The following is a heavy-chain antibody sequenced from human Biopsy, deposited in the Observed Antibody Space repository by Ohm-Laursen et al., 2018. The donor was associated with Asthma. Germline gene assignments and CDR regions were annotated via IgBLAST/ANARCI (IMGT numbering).Heavy chain of an antibody. CDR2: ISVYNGNT. D-gene: IGHD3-10*01. Sequence: GASVKVSCKASGYTFNSAGITWVRQAPGQGLEWMGWISVYNGNTKVAQKLQDRVTMITDTSTSTAYMGLRSLRSDDTAVYFCARAVDYSHYYGIDVWGQGTTATVS. V-gene: IGHV1-18*01. J-gene: IGHJ6*02. CDR3: ARAVDYSHYYGIDV. CDR1: GYTFNSAG.